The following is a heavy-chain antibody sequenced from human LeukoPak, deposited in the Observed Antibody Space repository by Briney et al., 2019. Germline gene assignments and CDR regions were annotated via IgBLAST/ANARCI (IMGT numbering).Heavy chain of an antibody. D-gene: IGHD1-1*01. V-gene: IGHV3-53*01. CDR2: IYSGGST. J-gene: IGHJ4*02. CDR1: GFTVSGDY. CDR3: ARVGLESHFDY. Sequence: GGSLRLSCEVSGFTVSGDYMSWVRQAPGKGLEWVSVIYSGGSTYYADSVKGRFTISRDNSKNTLYLQMNSLRAEDTAVYYCARVGLESHFDYWGQGTLVTVSS.